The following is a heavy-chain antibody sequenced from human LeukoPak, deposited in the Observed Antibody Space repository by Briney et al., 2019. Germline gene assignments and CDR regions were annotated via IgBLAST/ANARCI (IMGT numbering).Heavy chain of an antibody. CDR3: AKDTASSWWYFDL. Sequence: GGSLRLSCAASGFTFDDYAMHWVRQTPGKGLEWVSVISWNGGSTYYADSVKGRFTISRDNAKNSLYLQMNSLRAEDTAVYYCAKDTASSWWYFDLWGRGTLVTVSS. CDR2: ISWNGGST. D-gene: IGHD5-18*01. J-gene: IGHJ2*01. CDR1: GFTFDDYA. V-gene: IGHV3-43D*03.